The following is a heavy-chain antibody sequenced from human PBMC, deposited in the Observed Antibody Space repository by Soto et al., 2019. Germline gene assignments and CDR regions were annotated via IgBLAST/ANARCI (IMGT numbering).Heavy chain of an antibody. CDR3: ARFGWGPASAWDI. Sequence: PGGSLRLSCAASGFTFSSYWMSWVRQAPGKGLEWVANIKQDGSEKYYVDSVKDRFTISRDNAKNSLYLQMNSLRAEDTAVYYCARFGWGPASAWDIWGQGTRVTVSS. V-gene: IGHV3-7*03. CDR2: IKQDGSEK. CDR1: GFTFSSYW. D-gene: IGHD3-10*01. J-gene: IGHJ3*02.